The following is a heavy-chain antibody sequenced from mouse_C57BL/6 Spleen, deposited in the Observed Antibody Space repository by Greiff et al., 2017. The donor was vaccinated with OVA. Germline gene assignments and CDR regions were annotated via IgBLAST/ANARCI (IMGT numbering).Heavy chain of an antibody. CDR2: IRLKSDNYAT. V-gene: IGHV6-3*01. CDR3: TKLGFDY. CDR1: GFTFSNYW. J-gene: IGHJ2*01. D-gene: IGHD4-1*01. Sequence: EVKVEESGGGLVQPGGSMKLSCVASGFTFSNYWMNWVRQSPEKGLEWVAQIRLKSDNYATHYAVSVKGRFTISRDDSKSSVYLQMNNLRAEDTGIYYCTKLGFDYWGQGTTLTVSS.